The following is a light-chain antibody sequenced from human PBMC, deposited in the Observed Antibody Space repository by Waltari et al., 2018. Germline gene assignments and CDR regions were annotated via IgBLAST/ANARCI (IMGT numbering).Light chain of an antibody. CDR1: SSDVGGSHS. V-gene: IGLV2-14*03. Sequence: QSALTQPSSVSGSPGQPITISCTGTSSDVGGSHSASWYQHHPGKAPKFLIYDVVKRPSGVSNRFSGSKYGNTASLTISGLQAEDEADYYCCSFTHYAGPKTYVFGSGTKVTVL. CDR2: DVV. J-gene: IGLJ1*01. CDR3: CSFTHYAGPKTYV.